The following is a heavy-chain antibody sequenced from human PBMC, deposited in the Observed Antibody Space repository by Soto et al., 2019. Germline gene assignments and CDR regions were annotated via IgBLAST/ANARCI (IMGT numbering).Heavy chain of an antibody. CDR3: ARETHRGFYFDY. V-gene: IGHV3-74*01. CDR2: INSDGSRT. CDR1: GFTSTDYW. J-gene: IGHJ4*02. Sequence: GGSLRLSCAASGFTSTDYWTHWVRQAPGKGLVWVSRINSDGSRTGYADSVTGRFTISRDNAKNTLYLQMNSLRVEDTALYYCARETHRGFYFDYWGQGTLVTVSS.